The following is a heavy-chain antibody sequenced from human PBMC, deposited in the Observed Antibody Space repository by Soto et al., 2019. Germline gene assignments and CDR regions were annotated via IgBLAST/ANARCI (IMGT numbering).Heavy chain of an antibody. CDR1: GFTFSSYA. CDR3: VKSRGGNNFDFFD. CDR2: VRGNGDPP. J-gene: IGHJ4*02. V-gene: IGHV3-64D*06. Sequence: PGGSLRLSCAASGFTFSSYAMHWVRQAPGKGLEYVSGVRGNGDPPFYADSVKGRFTISRDNSKNTLYLQMSSLRADDTAVYYCVKSRGGNNFDFFDWGQGALVTVSS. D-gene: IGHD5-12*01.